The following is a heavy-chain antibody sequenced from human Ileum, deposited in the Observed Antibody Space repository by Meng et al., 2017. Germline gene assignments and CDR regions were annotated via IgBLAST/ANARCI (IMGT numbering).Heavy chain of an antibody. CDR3: ASGSGSLDY. V-gene: IGHV6-1*01. Sequence: SGQVLVKPPPPLLLTGAVSGGGVSRNISAWNWIRQAPLRGLEWLGRTSYRSKWYSEYAVSVKSRISITPDTSKNQFSLQMNSVTPEDTAVYYCASGSGSLDYWGPGTLVTVSS. CDR1: GGGVSRNISA. J-gene: IGHJ4*02. CDR2: TSYRSKWYS. D-gene: IGHD3-3*01.